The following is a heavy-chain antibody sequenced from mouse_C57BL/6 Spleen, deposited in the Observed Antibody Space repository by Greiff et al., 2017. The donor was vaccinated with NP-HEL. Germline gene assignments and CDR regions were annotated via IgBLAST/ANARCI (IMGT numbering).Heavy chain of an antibody. D-gene: IGHD2-2*01. CDR2: IDPSDSYT. CDR1: GYTFTSYW. J-gene: IGHJ3*01. Sequence: QVQLQQPGAELVRPGTSVKLSCKASGYTFTSYWMHWVKQRPGQGLEWIGVIDPSDSYTNYNQKFKGKATLTVDTSSSTAYMQLSSLTSEDSAVYYGEEGKHGSWLAYGGQGTLVTVSA. CDR3: EEGKHGSWLAY. V-gene: IGHV1-59*01.